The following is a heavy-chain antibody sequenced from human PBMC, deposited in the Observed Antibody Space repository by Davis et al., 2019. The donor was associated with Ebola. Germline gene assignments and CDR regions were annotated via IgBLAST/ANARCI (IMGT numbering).Heavy chain of an antibody. CDR2: IYYSGST. J-gene: IGHJ6*02. V-gene: IGHV4-39*07. CDR3: ARDSVEWLLAGTYYYYGMDV. Sequence: PSETLSLTCTVSGGSISSSSYYWGWIRQPPGKGLEWIGSIYYSGSTYYNPSLKSRVTISVDTSKNQFSLKLSSVTAADTAVYYCARDSVEWLLAGTYYYYGMDVWGQGTTVTVSS. CDR1: GGSISSSSYY. D-gene: IGHD3-3*01.